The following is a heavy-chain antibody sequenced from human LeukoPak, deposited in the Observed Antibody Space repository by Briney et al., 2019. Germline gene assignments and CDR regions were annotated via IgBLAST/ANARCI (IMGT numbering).Heavy chain of an antibody. J-gene: IGHJ4*02. D-gene: IGHD1-26*01. V-gene: IGHV2-70*11. CDR3: ARAPLVGATPFDY. CDR1: GFSLSTSGMC. Sequence: SGPTLVNPTQTLTLTCTFSGFSLSTSGMCVSWIRQPPGKALEWLARIDWDDDIYYSTSLKTRLTISKDTSKNQVVLTMTNMEPVDTATYYCARAPLVGATPFDYWGQGTLVTVSS. CDR2: IDWDDDI.